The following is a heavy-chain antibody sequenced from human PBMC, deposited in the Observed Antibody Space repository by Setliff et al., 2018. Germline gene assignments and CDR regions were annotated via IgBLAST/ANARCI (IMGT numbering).Heavy chain of an antibody. CDR2: ISYDGSNQ. CDR1: GFTFGSHA. V-gene: IGHV3-30*01. J-gene: IGHJ6*03. Sequence: GGSLRLSCAASGFTFGSHAMPWVRQAPGKGLEWVAVISYDGSNQYYADSVKGRFTVSRDNSKNTLSLQMYSLRTDDTAVYYCAKLHSTSSGWTADYSYYMDVWGKGTTVTVSS. D-gene: IGHD6-19*01. CDR3: AKLHSTSSGWTADYSYYMDV.